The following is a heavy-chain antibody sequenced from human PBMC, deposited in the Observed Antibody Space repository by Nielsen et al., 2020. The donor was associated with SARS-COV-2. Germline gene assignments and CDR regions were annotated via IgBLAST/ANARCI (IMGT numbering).Heavy chain of an antibody. J-gene: IGHJ1*01. CDR2: IIPILGIA. CDR3: ARGWGDSRGTEYYQT. Sequence: SVKVSCKASGGTFSSYAISWVRQAPGQGLEWMGRIIPILGIANYAQKFQGRVTITADKSTSTAYMELSSLRSEDTAVYFCARGWGDSRGTEYYQTWGQGTLVTVSS. D-gene: IGHD3-22*01. CDR1: GGTFSSYA. V-gene: IGHV1-69*04.